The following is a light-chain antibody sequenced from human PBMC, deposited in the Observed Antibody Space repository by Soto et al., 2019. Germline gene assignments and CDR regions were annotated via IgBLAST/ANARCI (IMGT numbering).Light chain of an antibody. Sequence: SQLTQSPSSLSASVGDRVTITCRASQGISSYLAWYQQQPGKAPKLLIYAASTLQSGVPSRFSGSGSGTDFTLTISSLQPEDFATYYCQQLNSYPLTSGGGTKAEIK. J-gene: IGKJ4*01. CDR2: AAS. V-gene: IGKV1-9*01. CDR3: QQLNSYPLT. CDR1: QGISSY.